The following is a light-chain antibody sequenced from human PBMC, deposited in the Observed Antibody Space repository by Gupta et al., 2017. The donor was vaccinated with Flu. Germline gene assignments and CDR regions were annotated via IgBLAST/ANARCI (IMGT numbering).Light chain of an antibody. J-gene: IGLJ1*01. V-gene: IGLV2-11*03. CDR2: DVS. CDR1: SSDVGAYNY. Sequence: SVTISCTGTSSDVGAYNYVSWYQQYPGKAPKLLIYDVSKRPSGVPDRFSGSKSGNTASLTISGLQAEDEADYYCSSYAGSDSYVFGGGTKVTGL. CDR3: SSYAGSDSYV.